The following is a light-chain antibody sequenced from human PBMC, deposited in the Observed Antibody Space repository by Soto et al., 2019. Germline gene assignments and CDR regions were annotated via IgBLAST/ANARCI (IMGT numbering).Light chain of an antibody. Sequence: ETVLTQSPATLSLSPGERATLSCRASQSVSSHLAWYQQKPGQAPRLLIYDASNRATGIPARFSGSGSGTDFTLTISSLEPEDFAVYYCKQRYNWPQTFGQGTKVDIK. CDR1: QSVSSH. CDR3: KQRYNWPQT. J-gene: IGKJ1*01. V-gene: IGKV3-11*01. CDR2: DAS.